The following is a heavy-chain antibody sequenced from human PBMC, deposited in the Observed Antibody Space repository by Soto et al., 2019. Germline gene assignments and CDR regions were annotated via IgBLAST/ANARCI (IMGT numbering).Heavy chain of an antibody. V-gene: IGHV3-74*01. D-gene: IGHD5-12*01. CDR1: GLTFSNYW. Sequence: GGSLRLSCAGSGLTFSNYWIHWVRQAPGQGLAWVSRISRDGGSTTYADSVKGRFTISRDFAKNTVYLQMNSLRAEDTAVYYCARESSGYSSYFDYWGQGTLVTVSS. J-gene: IGHJ4*02. CDR2: ISRDGGST. CDR3: ARESSGYSSYFDY.